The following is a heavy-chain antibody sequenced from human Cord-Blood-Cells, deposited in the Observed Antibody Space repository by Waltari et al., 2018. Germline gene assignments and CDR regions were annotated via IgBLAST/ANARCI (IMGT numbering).Heavy chain of an antibody. CDR3: ARVLKQQLYAFDI. CDR1: GGTFSSYA. CDR2: ISPILGTA. Sequence: QVQLVQSGAEVKKPGSSVKVSCKASGGTFSSYAISWVRQAPGQGLEGMGGISPILGTANYAKKFQGRVTITADESTSTAYMELSSLRSEDTAVYYWARVLKQQLYAFDIWGQGTMVTVSS. V-gene: IGHV1-69*01. J-gene: IGHJ3*02. D-gene: IGHD6-13*01.